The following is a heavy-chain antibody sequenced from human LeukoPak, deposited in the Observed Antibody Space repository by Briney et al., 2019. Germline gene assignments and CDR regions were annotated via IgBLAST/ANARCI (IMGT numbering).Heavy chain of an antibody. D-gene: IGHD6-13*01. CDR1: GFTFSSYA. CDR2: ISGSGGST. CDR3: AREGIAAAGSRSGSFDY. J-gene: IGHJ4*02. V-gene: IGHV3-23*01. Sequence: GGSLRLSCAASGFTFSSYAMSWVRQAPGKGLEWVSAISGSGGSTYYADSVKGRFTISRDNSKNTLYLQMNSLRAEDTAVYYCAREGIAAAGSRSGSFDYWGQGTLVTVSS.